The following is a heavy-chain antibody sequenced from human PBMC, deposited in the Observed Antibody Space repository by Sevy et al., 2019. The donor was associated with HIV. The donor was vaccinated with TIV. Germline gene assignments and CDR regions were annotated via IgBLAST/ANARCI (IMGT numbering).Heavy chain of an antibody. J-gene: IGHJ5*02. CDR3: ARHGLAGNWFDP. V-gene: IGHV4-39*01. CDR1: GGSISSSSYY. Sequence: SETLSLTCTVSGGSISSSSYYWGWIRQPPGKGLEWIGSIYYSGSTYYNPSLKSRVTISLDTSKHQFSLKLSSVTAADTAVYYCARHGLAGNWFDPWGQGTLVTVSS. CDR2: IYYSGST.